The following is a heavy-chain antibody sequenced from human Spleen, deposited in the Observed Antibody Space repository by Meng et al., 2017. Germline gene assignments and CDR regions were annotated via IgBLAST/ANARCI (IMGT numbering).Heavy chain of an antibody. CDR2: ISWKSAGE. CDR1: GFPFDDYA. J-gene: IGHJ4*02. V-gene: IGHV3-9*01. Sequence: SLKISCAASGFPFDDYAMHWVRQAPGKGLEWVSGISWKSAGEGYADSVKGRFTISRDNAKNSLYLQMNSLRVEDTALYYCVKDTDFDIAVAGNFDYWGQGTLVTVSS. CDR3: VKDTDFDIAVAGNFDY. D-gene: IGHD6-19*01.